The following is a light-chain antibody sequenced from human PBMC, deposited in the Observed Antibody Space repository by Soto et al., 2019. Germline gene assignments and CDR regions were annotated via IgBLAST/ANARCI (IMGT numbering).Light chain of an antibody. CDR2: AAS. J-gene: IGKJ4*01. CDR3: QQLRMYPST. V-gene: IGKV1-9*01. Sequence: IQLTQSPSSLSASVGDRVTITCRASQDIAIYLAWYQQKPGEAPKLLIYAASTLYGGVPSRFSGSGSGTAFAVTITSLQAEDFAAYYCQQLRMYPSTFGGGTKVEIK. CDR1: QDIAIY.